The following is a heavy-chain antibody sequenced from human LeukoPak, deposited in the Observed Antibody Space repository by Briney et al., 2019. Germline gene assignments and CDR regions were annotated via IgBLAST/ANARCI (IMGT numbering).Heavy chain of an antibody. J-gene: IGHJ6*02. Sequence: GGSLRLSCAASGFTFSSYGMHWVRQAPGEGLEWVAVISYDGSNKYYADSVKGRFTISRDNSKNTLYLQMNSLRAEDTAVYYCAKALEYYYDSSGYYGYYYYYGMDVWGQGTTVTVSS. V-gene: IGHV3-30*18. CDR2: ISYDGSNK. D-gene: IGHD3-22*01. CDR1: GFTFSSYG. CDR3: AKALEYYYDSSGYYGYYYYYGMDV.